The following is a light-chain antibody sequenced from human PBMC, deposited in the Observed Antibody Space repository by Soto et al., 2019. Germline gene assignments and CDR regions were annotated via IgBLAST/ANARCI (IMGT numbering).Light chain of an antibody. V-gene: IGKV1-39*01. CDR3: QQSYSTLIT. Sequence: DIQMTQSPSSLSASVGDRVTITCRASQSISSFLTWYQQKAGKAPKLLIYAASSLQSGVPSRFSGSGSGTDFTLTISSLQPDDFATYYCQQSYSTLITFGQGTRLEIK. J-gene: IGKJ5*01. CDR1: QSISSF. CDR2: AAS.